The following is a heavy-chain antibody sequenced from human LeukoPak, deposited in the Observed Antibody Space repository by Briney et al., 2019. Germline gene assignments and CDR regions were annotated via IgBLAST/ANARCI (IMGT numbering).Heavy chain of an antibody. CDR1: GFTFSNYW. D-gene: IGHD3-10*01. CDR3: ARDSTSGIYY. CDR2: ISRDGSNT. Sequence: GGSLRLSCAASGFTFSNYWMNWVRQVPGKGLMWVSSISRDGSNTWYADSVKGRFTISRDNAKNMVYLQMNSLRAEDTAVYYCARDSTSGIYYWGQGALFTVSS. J-gene: IGHJ4*02. V-gene: IGHV3-74*01.